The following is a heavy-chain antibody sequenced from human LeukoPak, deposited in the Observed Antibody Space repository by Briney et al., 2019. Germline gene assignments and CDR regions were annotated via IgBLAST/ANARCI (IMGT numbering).Heavy chain of an antibody. J-gene: IGHJ3*02. CDR1: GFTFDDYA. CDR3: AKDMSPKLRFLEWLSNAFDI. V-gene: IGHV3-9*01. Sequence: GGSLRLSCAASGFTFDDYAMHWVRQAPGKGLEWVSGISWNSDSIGYADSVKGRFTISRDNAKNSLYLQMSSLRAEDTALYYRAKDMSPKLRFLEWLSNAFDIWGQGTMVTVSS. CDR2: ISWNSDSI. D-gene: IGHD3-3*01.